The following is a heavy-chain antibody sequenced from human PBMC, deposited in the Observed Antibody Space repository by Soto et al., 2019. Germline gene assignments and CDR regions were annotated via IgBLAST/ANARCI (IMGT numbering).Heavy chain of an antibody. CDR2: IYYSGST. D-gene: IGHD2-15*01. Sequence: SETLSLTCTICGGAISRYYWSWIRQPPGKGLEWIGYIYYSGSTNYNPSLKSRVTISVDTSKNQFSLKLSSVTAADTAVYYCARDRCGSCSIPGGSKYYFNGMAACG. J-gene: IGHJ6*01. CDR1: GGAISRYY. V-gene: IGHV4-59*01. CDR3: ARDRCGSCSIPGGSKYYFNGMAA.